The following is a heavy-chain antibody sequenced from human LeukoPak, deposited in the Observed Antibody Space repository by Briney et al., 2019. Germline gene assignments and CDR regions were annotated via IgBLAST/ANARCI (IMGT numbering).Heavy chain of an antibody. CDR3: ARHMGLGYTYFYPYFDY. CDR1: GGPISSYY. V-gene: IGHV4-59*08. J-gene: IGHJ4*01. D-gene: IGHD1-1*01. CDR2: FYYSGST. Sequence: PSETLSLTCTVSGGPISSYYWSWIRQPPGKGLEWIGYFYYSGSTNYNPSLKSRVTISVDTSKNQFSLKLSSVTAADTVVYYCARHMGLGYTYFYPYFDYWGQGTLVTVSS.